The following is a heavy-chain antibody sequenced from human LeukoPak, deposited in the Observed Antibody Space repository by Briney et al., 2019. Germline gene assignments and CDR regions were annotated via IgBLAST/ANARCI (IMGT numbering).Heavy chain of an antibody. D-gene: IGHD6-13*01. Sequence: ASVKVSCKASGYTFTGYYMRWVRQAPGQGLEWMGRINPNSGGTNYAQKFQGRVTMTRDTSISTAYMELSRQRSDDTAVYYCARGRAHSSSWYVFWYWGQGTLVTVSS. CDR3: ARGRAHSSSWYVFWY. CDR2: INPNSGGT. V-gene: IGHV1-2*06. CDR1: GYTFTGYY. J-gene: IGHJ4*02.